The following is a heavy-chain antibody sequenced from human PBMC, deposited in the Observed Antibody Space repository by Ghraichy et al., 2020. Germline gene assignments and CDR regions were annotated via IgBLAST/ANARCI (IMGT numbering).Heavy chain of an antibody. J-gene: IGHJ3*02. Sequence: SETLSLTCAVSGGSISSGGYSWSWIRQPPGKGLEWIGYIYHSGSTYYNPSLKSRVTISVDRSKNQFSLKLSSVTAADTAVYYCARVPNTAMAPEYAFDIWGQGTMVTVSS. CDR3: ARVPNTAMAPEYAFDI. CDR1: GGSISSGGYS. CDR2: IYHSGST. V-gene: IGHV4-30-2*01. D-gene: IGHD5-18*01.